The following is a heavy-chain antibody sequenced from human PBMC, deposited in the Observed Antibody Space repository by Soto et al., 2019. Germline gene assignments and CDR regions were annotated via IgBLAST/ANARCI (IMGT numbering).Heavy chain of an antibody. CDR1: GFTLSDHY. CDR3: ARDYYSSGAGHYFDN. J-gene: IGHJ4*02. CDR2: TRNKANSYTT. Sequence: EVQLVESGGGLVQPGGSLRLSCVASGFTLSDHYMDWVRQAPGKGLEWVGRTRNKANSYTTEYAASVKGRVTISRDDSKNSLYLQMNSLKTEDTAVYYCARDYYSSGAGHYFDNWGQGTLVTVSS. D-gene: IGHD3-22*01. V-gene: IGHV3-72*01.